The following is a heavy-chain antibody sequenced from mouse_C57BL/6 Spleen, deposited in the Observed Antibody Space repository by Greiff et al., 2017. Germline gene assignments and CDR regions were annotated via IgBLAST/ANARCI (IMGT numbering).Heavy chain of an antibody. CDR3: ARRGVYYDYEDWFAY. D-gene: IGHD2-4*01. J-gene: IGHJ3*01. CDR2: IYPGDGDT. CDR1: GYAFSSSW. Sequence: QVQLQQSGPELVKPGASVKISCKASGYAFSSSWMNWVKQRPGKGLEWIGRIYPGDGDTNSHGKFKGTATLTADKSSSTAYMQLSSLTSEDSAVYVCARRGVYYDYEDWFAYWGQGTLVTGSA. V-gene: IGHV1-82*01.